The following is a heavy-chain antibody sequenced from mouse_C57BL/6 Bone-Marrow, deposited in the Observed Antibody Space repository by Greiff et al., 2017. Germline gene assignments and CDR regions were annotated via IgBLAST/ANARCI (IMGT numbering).Heavy chain of an antibody. CDR2: IYPGNGDT. V-gene: IGHV1-12*01. J-gene: IGHJ3*01. D-gene: IGHD1-1*01. CDR1: GYTFTSYY. CDR3: ASAGTVVAPFAD. Sequence: QVQLKQSGAELVRPGASVKMSCKASGYTFTSYYMHWVKQTPRQGLEWIGAIYPGNGDTSYNQKFKGKATLTVDKSSSTAYMQLSSLTSEDYAVYFYASAGTVVAPFADWGQGTLVTVSA.